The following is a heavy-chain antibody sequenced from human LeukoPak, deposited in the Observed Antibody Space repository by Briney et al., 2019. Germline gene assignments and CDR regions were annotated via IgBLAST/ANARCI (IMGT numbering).Heavy chain of an antibody. CDR1: GFTFSSYS. D-gene: IGHD2-15*01. V-gene: IGHV3-21*01. CDR2: ISSSSSYI. Sequence: PGGSLRLSCAASGFTFSSYSMNWVRQAPGKGLEWVSSISSSSSYIYYADSVKGRFTISRDNAKNSLYLQMNSLRAEDAAVYYCARDRGIWMDVWGKGTTVTVSS. CDR3: ARDRGIWMDV. J-gene: IGHJ6*04.